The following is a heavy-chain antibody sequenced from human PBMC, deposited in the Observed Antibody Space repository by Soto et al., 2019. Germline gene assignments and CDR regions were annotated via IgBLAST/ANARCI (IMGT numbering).Heavy chain of an antibody. CDR3: ARDYEVTTTYYFDQ. V-gene: IGHV3-11*06. Sequence: GGSLRLSCAASGFTFSDYYMSWIRQAPGKGLEWVSYISGSSSFTNYADSVKGRFTISRDNAKNSLYLQMNSLRAEDTAVYYCARDYEVTTTYYFDQWGQGTLVTVSS. D-gene: IGHD4-17*01. CDR1: GFTFSDYY. J-gene: IGHJ4*02. CDR2: ISGSSSFT.